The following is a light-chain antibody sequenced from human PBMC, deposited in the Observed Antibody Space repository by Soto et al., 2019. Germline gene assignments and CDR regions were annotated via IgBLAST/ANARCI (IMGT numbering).Light chain of an antibody. CDR1: QSVSSN. CDR3: QQSNKWPYT. Sequence: IVMTQSPATLSVSPGERATLSCRAIQSVSSNLAWYQHKPGQAPRLLFYGASTRAAGIPARFSGGGSGTDFTLTISGLQSEDFAVYYCQQSNKWPYTFGQGTKLEIK. CDR2: GAS. V-gene: IGKV3-15*01. J-gene: IGKJ2*01.